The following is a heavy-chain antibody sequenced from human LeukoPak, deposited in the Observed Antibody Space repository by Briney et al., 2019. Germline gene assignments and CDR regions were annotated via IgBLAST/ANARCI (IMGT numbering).Heavy chain of an antibody. CDR3: ARLPVGASIDY. Sequence: SETLSLTCGVYGGSFSGHYWSWIRQPPGKGLEWIGEINHSGSTNFNPSLKSRVTISVDTSKNQFSLTLSSVTAADTAVYYCARLPVGASIDYWGQGTLVTASS. V-gene: IGHV4-34*01. CDR2: INHSGST. CDR1: GGSFSGHY. D-gene: IGHD1-26*01. J-gene: IGHJ4*02.